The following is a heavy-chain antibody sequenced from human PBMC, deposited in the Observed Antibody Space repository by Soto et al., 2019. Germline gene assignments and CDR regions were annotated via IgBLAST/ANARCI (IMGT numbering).Heavy chain of an antibody. J-gene: IGHJ2*01. V-gene: IGHV4-59*01. Sequence: QVQLQESGPRLVKASETLSLTCTVSGGSIDSYYWTWIRQPPGKGLEWIGNVHYSGTTTDNPSLKSRVTISVDTSKNQFSLKLNSVTAADTAVYYCAREGKFDGSGTYFFQTFNVWGRGTLVTVSS. CDR1: GGSIDSYY. CDR2: VHYSGTT. CDR3: AREGKFDGSGTYFFQTFNV. D-gene: IGHD3-22*01.